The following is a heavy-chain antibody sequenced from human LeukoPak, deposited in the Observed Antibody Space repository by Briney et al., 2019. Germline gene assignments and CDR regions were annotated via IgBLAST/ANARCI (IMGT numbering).Heavy chain of an antibody. CDR1: GFTFSSYA. D-gene: IGHD3-10*01. V-gene: IGHV3-23*01. J-gene: IGHJ3*02. CDR2: ISGGGGST. CDR3: ANSYYGSGSYRGDDAFDI. Sequence: GGSLRLSCAASGFTFSSYAMSWVRQAPGKGLEWVSAISGGGGSTYYADSVKGRFTISRDNSKNTLYLQMNSLRAEDTAVYYCANSYYGSGSYRGDDAFDIWGQGTMVTVSS.